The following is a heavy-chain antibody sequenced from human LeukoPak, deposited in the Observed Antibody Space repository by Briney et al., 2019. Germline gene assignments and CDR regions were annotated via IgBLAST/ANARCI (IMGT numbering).Heavy chain of an antibody. CDR1: GFTFTTFW. Sequence: GSLRLSCAASGFTFTTFWMGWIRQPPGKGLEWIGEINHSGSTNYNPSLKSRVTISVDTSKNQFSLKLSSVTAADTAVYYCARGKLRFPFMDVWGKGTTVTVSS. CDR2: INHSGST. D-gene: IGHD3-3*01. CDR3: ARGKLRFPFMDV. J-gene: IGHJ6*03. V-gene: IGHV4-34*01.